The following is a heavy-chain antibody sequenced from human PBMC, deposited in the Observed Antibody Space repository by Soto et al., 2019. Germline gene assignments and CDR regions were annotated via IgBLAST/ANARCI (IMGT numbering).Heavy chain of an antibody. J-gene: IGHJ6*02. CDR3: ARVGGQSYYGMDV. D-gene: IGHD2-15*01. CDR2: ISAYNGNT. V-gene: IGHV1-18*01. Sequence: ASVKVSCKASGYTFTSYGISWVRQAPGQGLEWMGWISAYNGNTNYAQKLQGRVTMTTDTSTSTAYMELRSLISDDTALYYCARVGGQSYYGMDVWGQGTTVTVSS. CDR1: GYTFTSYG.